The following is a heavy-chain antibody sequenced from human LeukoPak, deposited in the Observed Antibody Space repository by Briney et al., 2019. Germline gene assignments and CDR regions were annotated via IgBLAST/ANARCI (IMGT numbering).Heavy chain of an antibody. Sequence: SETLSLTCAVYGGSFSGYYWSWIRQPPGKGLEWIGEINHSGSTNYNPSLKGRVTISVDTSKNQFSLKLSSVTAADTAVYYCARAPYGSGLDYWGQGTLVTVSS. J-gene: IGHJ4*02. D-gene: IGHD3-10*01. V-gene: IGHV4-34*01. CDR2: INHSGST. CDR1: GGSFSGYY. CDR3: ARAPYGSGLDY.